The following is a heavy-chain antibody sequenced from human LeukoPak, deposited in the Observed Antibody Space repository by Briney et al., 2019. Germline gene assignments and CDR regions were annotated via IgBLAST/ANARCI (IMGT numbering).Heavy chain of an antibody. CDR1: GFTFDDYA. D-gene: IGHD2-8*01. V-gene: IGHV3-9*01. CDR2: ISWNSAGI. CDR3: AKGFQYDLRGASFDY. Sequence: GRSLRLSCAASGFTFDDYAMHWVRQAPGKGLEWVSGISWNSAGIGYADFVKGRITISRDNAKNSLYLQMNSLRAEDTAFYYCAKGFQYDLRGASFDYWGQGTLVTVSS. J-gene: IGHJ4*02.